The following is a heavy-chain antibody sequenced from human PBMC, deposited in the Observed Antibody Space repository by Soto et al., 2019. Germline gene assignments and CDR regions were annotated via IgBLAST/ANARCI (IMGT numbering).Heavy chain of an antibody. V-gene: IGHV4-34*01. D-gene: IGHD3-9*01. Sequence: QVQLQQWGAGLLKPSETLSLTCAVYGGSFSGYYWSWIRQPPGKGLEWIGEINHSGSTNYNPSLKSRVTLSVDTSKNQFSLELSFVTAADTAVYYCARPRYFDWRYFDYWGQGTLVTVSS. CDR1: GGSFSGYY. J-gene: IGHJ4*02. CDR3: ARPRYFDWRYFDY. CDR2: INHSGST.